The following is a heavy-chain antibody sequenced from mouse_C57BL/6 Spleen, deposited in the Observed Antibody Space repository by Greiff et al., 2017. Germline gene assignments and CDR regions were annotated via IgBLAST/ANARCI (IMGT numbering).Heavy chain of an antibody. Sequence: VQLQQSGAELVRPGTSVKVSCKASGYAFTNYLIEWVKQRPGQGLEWIGVINPGSGGTNYNEKFKGKATLTADKSSSTAYMQLSSLTSEDSAVYFCARRDYSNYGSYAMDYWGQGTSVTVSS. CDR3: ARRDYSNYGSYAMDY. V-gene: IGHV1-54*01. D-gene: IGHD2-5*01. CDR1: GYAFTNYL. CDR2: INPGSGGT. J-gene: IGHJ4*01.